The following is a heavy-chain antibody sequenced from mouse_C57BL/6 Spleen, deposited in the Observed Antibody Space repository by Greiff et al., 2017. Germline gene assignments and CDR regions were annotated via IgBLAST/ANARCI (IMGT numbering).Heavy chain of an antibody. V-gene: IGHV7-3*01. CDR1: GFTFTDYY. J-gene: IGHJ4*01. CDR3: ARYDYGGGAMDY. D-gene: IGHD2-4*01. Sequence: EVQRVESGGGLVQPGGSLSLSCAASGFTFTDYYMSWVRQPPGKALEWLGFIRNKANGYTTEYSASVKGRFTISRDNSQSILYLQMNALRAEDSATYYCARYDYGGGAMDYWGQGTSVTVSS. CDR2: IRNKANGYTT.